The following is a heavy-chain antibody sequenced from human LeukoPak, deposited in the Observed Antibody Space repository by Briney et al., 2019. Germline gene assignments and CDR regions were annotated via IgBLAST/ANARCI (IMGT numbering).Heavy chain of an antibody. D-gene: IGHD3-10*01. CDR2: INHSGST. Sequence: TSETLSLTCAVYGGSFSGYYWSWIRQPPGKGLEWIGEINHSGSTNYNPSLKSRVTISVDTSKNQFSLKLSSVTAADTAVYYCARRLGRGRSGSYSVRGFDPWGQGTLVTVSS. J-gene: IGHJ5*02. CDR3: ARRLGRGRSGSYSVRGFDP. CDR1: GGSFSGYY. V-gene: IGHV4-34*01.